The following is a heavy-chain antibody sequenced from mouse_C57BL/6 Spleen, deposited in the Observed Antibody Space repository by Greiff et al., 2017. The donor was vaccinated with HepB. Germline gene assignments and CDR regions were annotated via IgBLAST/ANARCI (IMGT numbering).Heavy chain of an antibody. D-gene: IGHD1-1*01. CDR2: ILPGSGST. Sequence: VQLQQSGAELMKPGASVKLSCKAPGYTFTGYWIEWVKQRPGHGLEWIGEILPGSGSTNYNEKFKGKATFTADTSSNTAYMQLSSLTTEDSAIYYCARLEAYYGSSGYFDYWGQGTTLTVSS. V-gene: IGHV1-9*01. J-gene: IGHJ2*01. CDR1: GYTFTGYW. CDR3: ARLEAYYGSSGYFDY.